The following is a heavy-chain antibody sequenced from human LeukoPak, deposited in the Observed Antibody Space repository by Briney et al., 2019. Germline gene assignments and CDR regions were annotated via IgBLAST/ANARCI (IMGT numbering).Heavy chain of an antibody. J-gene: IGHJ5*02. V-gene: IGHV1-2*02. CDR3: ARAASYYYDSSGYYAYNWFDP. D-gene: IGHD3-22*01. CDR2: INPNGGGT. Sequence: GASLKVSCKASGYTFTGYYMHWVRQAPGQGLEWMGWINPNGGGTNYAQKFQGRVTMTRDTSISTAYMELSRLRSDDTAVYYCARAASYYYDSSGYYAYNWFDPWGQGTLVTVSS. CDR1: GYTFTGYY.